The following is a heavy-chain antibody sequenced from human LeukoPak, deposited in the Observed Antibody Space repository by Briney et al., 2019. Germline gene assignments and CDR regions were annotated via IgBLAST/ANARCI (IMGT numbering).Heavy chain of an antibody. CDR2: IIPIFGTA. CDR3: AKDRGNTMVRGITAFDY. J-gene: IGHJ4*02. CDR1: GGTFSSYA. Sequence: ASVKVSCKASGGTFSSYAISWVRQAPGQGLEWMGGIIPIFGTANYAQKFQGRVTITADESTSTAYMELSSLRSEDTAVYYCAKDRGNTMVRGITAFDYWGQGTLVTVSS. D-gene: IGHD3-10*01. V-gene: IGHV1-69*13.